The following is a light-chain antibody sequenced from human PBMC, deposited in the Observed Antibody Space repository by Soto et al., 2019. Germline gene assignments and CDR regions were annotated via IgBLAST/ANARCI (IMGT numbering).Light chain of an antibody. CDR2: YDS. CDR3: QQYDNYPHT. V-gene: IGKV1-5*01. Sequence: DIQMTQSPSTLSASVGERVTLTCRASQSISYWLAWYQQKSGKAPKLLIYYDSDLERGGHSRFSGSGSGTEFTLSTSGLQPDDFATYDCQQYDNYPHTFGQGTKLEIK. CDR1: QSISYW. J-gene: IGKJ2*01.